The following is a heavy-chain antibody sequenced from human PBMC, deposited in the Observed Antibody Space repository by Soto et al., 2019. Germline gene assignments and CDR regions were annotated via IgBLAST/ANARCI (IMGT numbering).Heavy chain of an antibody. Sequence: SLILSCPSYCFPFSRYGMVCVRQPPGQRLEWVAVIWYDGSNKYYADSVKGRLTISRDNSKNTLYLQMNSLRAEDTAVYYCARDPYQLYSYYYYMDVWGKGTTLTVSS. D-gene: IGHD2-2*01. V-gene: IGHV3-33*01. CDR2: IWYDGSNK. CDR1: CFPFSRYG. CDR3: ARDPYQLYSYYYYMDV. J-gene: IGHJ6*03.